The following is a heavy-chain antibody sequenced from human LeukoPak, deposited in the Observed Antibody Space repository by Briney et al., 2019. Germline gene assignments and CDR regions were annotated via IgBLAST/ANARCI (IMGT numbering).Heavy chain of an antibody. V-gene: IGHV3-7*01. J-gene: IGHJ2*01. CDR1: GFTFSSYW. CDR3: ARDIRYFDL. CDR2: INQEGRDK. Sequence: PGGSLRLYCAASGFTFSSYWMTWVRQAPGKGLEWVGNINQEGRDKNYVDSVKGRLTISRDNAKNSLYLQMNNLRAEDTAVYYCARDIRYFDLWGRGTLVTVSS.